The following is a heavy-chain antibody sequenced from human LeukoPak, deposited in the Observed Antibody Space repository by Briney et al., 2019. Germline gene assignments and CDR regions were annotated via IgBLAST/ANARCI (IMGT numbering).Heavy chain of an antibody. V-gene: IGHV4-59*01. CDR3: ARDLGVMVRAFDI. D-gene: IGHD5-18*01. J-gene: IGHJ3*02. CDR1: GGSISSYY. CDR2: IYYSGST. Sequence: SETLSLTCTVSGGSISSYYWSWIRQPPGKRLEWIGYIYYSGSTSYNPSLKSRVTISVDTSKNQISLKLSSVTAANTAVYYCARDLGVMVRAFDIWGQGTMVTVSS.